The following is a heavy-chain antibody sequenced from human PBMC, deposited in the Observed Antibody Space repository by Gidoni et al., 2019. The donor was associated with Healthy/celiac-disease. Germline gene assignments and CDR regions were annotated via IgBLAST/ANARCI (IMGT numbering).Heavy chain of an antibody. D-gene: IGHD3-10*01. Sequence: QVQLQQWGAGLLTPSETLSLTCAVSGGSFSGYYWSWIRQPPGKGLEWIGEINHSGSTNYNPSLKRRVTISVDTSKNQFSLKLSSVTDADTAVYYCARSIRVRGSLGYWGQGTLVTVSS. CDR2: INHSGST. J-gene: IGHJ4*02. V-gene: IGHV4-34*01. CDR3: ARSIRVRGSLGY. CDR1: GGSFSGYY.